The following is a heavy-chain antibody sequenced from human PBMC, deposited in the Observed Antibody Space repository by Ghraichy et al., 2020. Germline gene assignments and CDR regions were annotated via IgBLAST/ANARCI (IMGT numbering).Heavy chain of an antibody. CDR3: ASITMVRGVRGAVDL. V-gene: IGHV4-39*01. D-gene: IGHD3-10*01. CDR1: GGSISSSSYY. CDR2: IYYSGST. J-gene: IGHJ2*01. Sequence: SETLSLTCTVSGGSISSSSYYWGWIRQPPGKGLEWIGSIYYSGSTYYNPSLKSRVTISVDTSKNQFSLKLSSVTAADTAVYYCASITMVRGVRGAVDLWGRGTLVTVSS.